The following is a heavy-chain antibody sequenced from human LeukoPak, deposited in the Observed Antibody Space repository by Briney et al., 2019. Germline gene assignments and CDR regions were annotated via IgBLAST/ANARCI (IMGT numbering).Heavy chain of an antibody. D-gene: IGHD7-27*01. Sequence: ASVKVSCKASGYTFTGYYMHWVRQAPGQGLEWMGRINPNSGGTNYAQKFQGRVTMTRDTSISTTYMELSRLGSDDTAVYYCARGRSVTGDLDYWGQGTLVTVSS. CDR1: GYTFTGYY. J-gene: IGHJ4*02. V-gene: IGHV1-2*06. CDR3: ARGRSVTGDLDY. CDR2: INPNSGGT.